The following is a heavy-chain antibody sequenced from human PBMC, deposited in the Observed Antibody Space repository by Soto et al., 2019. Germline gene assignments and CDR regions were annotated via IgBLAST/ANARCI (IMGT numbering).Heavy chain of an antibody. CDR2: MNPNSGNT. V-gene: IGHV1-8*01. Sequence: QVQLVQSGAEVKKPGASVKVSCKASGYTFTSYDINWVRQATGQGLEWMGWMNPNSGNTGYAQKFQGRVTMTRNTSISTAYMELSSLRSEDTAVYYCAREGYCISTSCYYYYGMAVWGQGTTVTVSS. CDR3: AREGYCISTSCYYYYGMAV. CDR1: GYTFTSYD. J-gene: IGHJ6*02. D-gene: IGHD2-2*01.